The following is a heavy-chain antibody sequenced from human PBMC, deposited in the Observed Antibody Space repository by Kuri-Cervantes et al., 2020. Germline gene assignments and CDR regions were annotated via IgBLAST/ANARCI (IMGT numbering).Heavy chain of an antibody. D-gene: IGHD3-22*01. CDR3: ARVADSTCYWG. V-gene: IGHV3-48*01. CDR2: ISTSSRTI. CDR1: GFTFSIYS. J-gene: IGHJ4*02. Sequence: GGSLRLSCAASGFTFSIYSMTWVRQAPGKGLEWLSYISTSSRTIYYAGSLKGRFTISRDNAKNSLYLQMNSLRAEDTAVYYCARVADSTCYWGWGQGTQVTVSS.